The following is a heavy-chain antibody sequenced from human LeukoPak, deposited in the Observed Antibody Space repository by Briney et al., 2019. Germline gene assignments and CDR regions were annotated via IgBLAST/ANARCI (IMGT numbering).Heavy chain of an antibody. CDR2: ISSNWDNT. CDR1: GFTFSTYV. V-gene: IGHV3-64D*06. CDR3: VRGTGY. J-gene: IGHJ4*02. Sequence: GGSLRLSCSVSGFTFSTYVMHWVRQAPGKGLEYVSTISSNWDNTYYADSVKGRFTISRDNSKNTLYLEMSSLSADETAVDSCVRGTGYWGQGTLVTVSS.